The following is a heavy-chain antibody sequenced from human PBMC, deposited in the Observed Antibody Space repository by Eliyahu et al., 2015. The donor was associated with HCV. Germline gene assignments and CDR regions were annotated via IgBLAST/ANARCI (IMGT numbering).Heavy chain of an antibody. CDR2: LSGTGDIA. Sequence: DVQLLESGGGLVKPGGSLRLSCAASGFAFSTYAMSWVRQTPGQGLEWVSGLSGTGDIANSADSVKGRFTISRDNSKSTLYLQMDSLTVEDTAVYFCAQTMGDDSGHFVVKWGQGTLVTVSS. V-gene: IGHV3-23*01. CDR1: GFAFSTYA. D-gene: IGHD4-17*01. J-gene: IGHJ4*02. CDR3: AQTMGDDSGHFVVK.